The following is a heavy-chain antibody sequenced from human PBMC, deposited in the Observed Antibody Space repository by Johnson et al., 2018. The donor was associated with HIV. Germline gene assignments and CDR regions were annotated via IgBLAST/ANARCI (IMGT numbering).Heavy chain of an antibody. J-gene: IGHJ3*02. Sequence: QVQLVESGGGVVQPGRSLRLSCAASRFTFSSYALHWVRQAPAKGLEWVAVISYDGSEKYFADSVKGRFTISRDSSKNTLYLQMNSLRAEDTAVYYCAREIIAARPSAFDIWGQGTMVTVSS. CDR2: ISYDGSEK. V-gene: IGHV3-30*04. D-gene: IGHD6-6*01. CDR3: AREIIAARPSAFDI. CDR1: RFTFSSYA.